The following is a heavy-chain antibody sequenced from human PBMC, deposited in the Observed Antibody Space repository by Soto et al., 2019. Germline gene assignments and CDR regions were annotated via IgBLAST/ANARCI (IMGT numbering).Heavy chain of an antibody. J-gene: IGHJ4*02. CDR2: IYHSGST. CDR1: GYSISSGYY. Sequence: SETLSLTCAVSGYSISSGYYWGWIRQPPGKGLEWIGSIYHSGSTYYNPSLKSRVTISVDTSKNQFSLKLSSVTAADTAVYYCERDPGLDQSDYWGQGTLVTVYS. D-gene: IGHD6-6*01. CDR3: ERDPGLDQSDY. V-gene: IGHV4-38-2*02.